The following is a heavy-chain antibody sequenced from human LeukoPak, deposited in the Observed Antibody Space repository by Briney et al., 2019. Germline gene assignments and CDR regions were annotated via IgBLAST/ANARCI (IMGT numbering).Heavy chain of an antibody. CDR1: GFTLSDHY. V-gene: IGHV3-72*01. CDR3: ARDPGSGYFL. CDR2: ARNKVNSYTT. J-gene: IGHJ6*02. D-gene: IGHD3-3*01. Sequence: AGGSLRLSCAASGFTLSDHYMDWVRQAPGKGLEWVGRARNKVNSYTTEYAASVRGRFTISRDDSKNSLYLQMNSLKTEDTAVYYCARDPGSGYFLWGQGTTVTVSS.